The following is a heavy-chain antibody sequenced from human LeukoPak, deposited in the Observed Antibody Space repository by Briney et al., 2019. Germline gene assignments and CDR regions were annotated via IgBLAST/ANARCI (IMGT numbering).Heavy chain of an antibody. CDR3: ATGGGIAVSHA. V-gene: IGHV4-59*08. D-gene: IGHD6-19*01. Sequence: PSETLSLTCTVSGGSISSYYWSWIRQPPGKGLEWIGYIYYSGSTNYNPSLKSRVTISVDTSKNQFSLKLTSVTAADTAVYYCATGGGIAVSHAWGQGTLVTVSS. CDR1: GGSISSYY. J-gene: IGHJ5*02. CDR2: IYYSGST.